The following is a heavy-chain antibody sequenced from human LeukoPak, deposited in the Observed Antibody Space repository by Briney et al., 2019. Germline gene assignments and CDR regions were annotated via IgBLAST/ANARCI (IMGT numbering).Heavy chain of an antibody. Sequence: GRSLRLSCAASGFTFDDYAMHWVRQAPGKGLEWVSGISWNSGSIGYADSVKGRFTISRDNAKNSLYLQMNSLRAEDTALYYCAKEYCDILTGYPSGAFDIWGQGTMVTVSS. V-gene: IGHV3-9*01. J-gene: IGHJ3*02. CDR2: ISWNSGSI. D-gene: IGHD3-9*01. CDR1: GFTFDDYA. CDR3: AKEYCDILTGYPSGAFDI.